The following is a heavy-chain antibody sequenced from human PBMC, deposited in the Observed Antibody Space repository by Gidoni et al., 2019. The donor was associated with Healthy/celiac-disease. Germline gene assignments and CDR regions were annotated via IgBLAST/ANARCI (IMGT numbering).Heavy chain of an antibody. CDR1: GFTFDDYA. CDR2: ISWNSGSI. J-gene: IGHJ4*02. D-gene: IGHD5-12*01. Sequence: EVQLVESGGGLVQPGRSLRLSCAASGFTFDDYAMHWVRQAPGKGLEWVSGISWNSGSIGYADSVKGRFTISRDNAKNSLYLQMNSLRAEDTALYYCATGGYGSAYWGQGTLVTVSS. CDR3: ATGGYGSAY. V-gene: IGHV3-9*01.